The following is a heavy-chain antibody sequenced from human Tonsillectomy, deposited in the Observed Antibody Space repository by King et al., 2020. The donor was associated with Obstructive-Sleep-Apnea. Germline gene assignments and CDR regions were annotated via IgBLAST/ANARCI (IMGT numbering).Heavy chain of an antibody. V-gene: IGHV1-8*01. CDR3: ARGQITMIRGVLRSYFFDY. Sequence: QPVQSGAEVKKPGASVKVSCKASGYTFTSYDINWVRQATGQGPEWMGWMSPNSGNIGYAQKFQGRVTMTRNTSISTAYMELSSLRSDDTAVYYCARGQITMIRGVLRSYFFDYWGQGTLVTVSS. CDR1: GYTFTSYD. D-gene: IGHD3-10*01. J-gene: IGHJ4*02. CDR2: MSPNSGNI.